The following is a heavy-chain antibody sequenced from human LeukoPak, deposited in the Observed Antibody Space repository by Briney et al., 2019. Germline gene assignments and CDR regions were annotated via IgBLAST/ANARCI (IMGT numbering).Heavy chain of an antibody. J-gene: IGHJ4*02. D-gene: IGHD2-15*01. Sequence: GESLKISCEASGYIFSNYWIAWVRQLPGQGLEWMGMIWPGNSDTKYRPSFQGQVTISADRSISTAYLQWSSLKASDTAIYYCARGAGYCSDGTCYNFDYWGQGTLVTVSS. CDR2: IWPGNSDT. CDR1: GYIFSNYW. CDR3: ARGAGYCSDGTCYNFDY. V-gene: IGHV5-51*01.